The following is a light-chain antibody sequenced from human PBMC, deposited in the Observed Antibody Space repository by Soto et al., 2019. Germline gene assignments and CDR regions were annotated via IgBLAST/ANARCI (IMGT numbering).Light chain of an antibody. V-gene: IGLV1-40*01. CDR2: GDI. Sequence: SVLTQPPSVSGAPGQRVTISCTGTSSNIGAGYDVHWYQQLPGTAPKLLIYGDINRPSGVPDRFSGSKSGSSASLAITRLQAEDEADYYCQSYDSRLTAYVFGTGTKVTVL. CDR1: SSNIGAGYD. J-gene: IGLJ1*01. CDR3: QSYDSRLTAYV.